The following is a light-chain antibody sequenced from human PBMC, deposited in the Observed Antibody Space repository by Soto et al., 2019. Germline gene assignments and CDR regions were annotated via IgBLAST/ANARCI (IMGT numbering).Light chain of an antibody. CDR3: QQYNSYQWT. V-gene: IGKV1-39*01. CDR2: AAS. Sequence: DIQMTQSPSSLSASVGDRVTISCRSSQHISTYLNWYQHKPGKAPKLLVYAASTLQSGVPSRFSGSGSGTDFTLTISSLQPDDFATYYCQQYNSYQWTFGQGTKVDIK. CDR1: QHISTY. J-gene: IGKJ1*01.